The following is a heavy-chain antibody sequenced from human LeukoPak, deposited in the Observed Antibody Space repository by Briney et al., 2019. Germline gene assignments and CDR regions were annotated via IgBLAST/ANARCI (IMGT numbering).Heavy chain of an antibody. CDR3: ARGLWTTVTTPFDY. CDR2: INHSGST. CDR1: GGSFSGYY. D-gene: IGHD4-17*01. J-gene: IGHJ4*02. Sequence: SETLSLTCAVYGGSFSGYYWSWIRQPPGKGLEWIGGINHSGSTNYNPSLKSRVTISVDTSKNQFSLKLSSVTAADTAVYYCARGLWTTVTTPFDYWGQGTLVTVSS. V-gene: IGHV4-34*01.